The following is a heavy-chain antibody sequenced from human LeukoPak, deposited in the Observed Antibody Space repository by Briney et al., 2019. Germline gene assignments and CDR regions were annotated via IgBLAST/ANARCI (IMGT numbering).Heavy chain of an antibody. Sequence: GGSLRLSCAASGFTFSTYWMSWVRQAPGKGLEWVANIKQDGSEKYYVDSVKGRLTISRDNAKNSLYLQMNSLRAEDTAVYYCARDNMRDGGIAAAGTDYWGQGTLVTVSS. CDR3: ARDNMRDGGIAAAGTDY. V-gene: IGHV3-7*01. D-gene: IGHD6-13*01. CDR2: IKQDGSEK. J-gene: IGHJ4*02. CDR1: GFTFSTYW.